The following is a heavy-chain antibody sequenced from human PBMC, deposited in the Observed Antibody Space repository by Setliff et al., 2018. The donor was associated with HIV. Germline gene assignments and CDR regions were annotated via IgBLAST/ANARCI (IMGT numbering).Heavy chain of an antibody. CDR1: GFTFSSYW. CDR3: AKDRLLDGSSWYYLDY. CDR2: VNNDGTET. D-gene: IGHD6-13*01. Sequence: GGSLRLSCAASGFTFSSYWMHWVRQAPGKGLVCVSRVNNDGTETIYADSVKGRFTASRDNSKNTLYLQMNSLRPEDTALYYCAKDRLLDGSSWYYLDYWGQGTLVTVSS. J-gene: IGHJ4*02. V-gene: IGHV3-74*01.